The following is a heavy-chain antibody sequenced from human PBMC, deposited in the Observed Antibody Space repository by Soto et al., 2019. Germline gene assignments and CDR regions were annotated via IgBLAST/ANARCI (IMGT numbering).Heavy chain of an antibody. CDR2: IIPIFGTA. CDR1: GGTFSSYA. J-gene: IGHJ3*02. CDR3: ARGIVEMAKMALRGNAFDI. D-gene: IGHD3-16*01. Sequence: QVQLVQSGAEVKKPGSSVKVSCKASGGTFSSYAISWVRQAPGQGLEWMGGIIPIFGTANYAQKFQGRVTITADESTSTAYMELSSLRSEDTAVYYCARGIVEMAKMALRGNAFDIWGQGTMVTVSS. V-gene: IGHV1-69*01.